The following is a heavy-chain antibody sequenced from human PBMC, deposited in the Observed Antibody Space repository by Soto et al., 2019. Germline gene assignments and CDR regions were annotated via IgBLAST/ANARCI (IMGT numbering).Heavy chain of an antibody. D-gene: IGHD2-2*01. CDR2: IYPGDSDT. V-gene: IGHV5-51*01. Sequence: GESLKISCNGSGYSFTSYWIVWVRQMPGKGLEWMGIIYPGDSDTRVSPSFQGQVTISADKSISTAYLQWSSLKASDTAMYYCARQGCSSTSCYYYSYYYMDVWGKGTTVTVSS. CDR1: GYSFTSYW. CDR3: ARQGCSSTSCYYYSYYYMDV. J-gene: IGHJ6*03.